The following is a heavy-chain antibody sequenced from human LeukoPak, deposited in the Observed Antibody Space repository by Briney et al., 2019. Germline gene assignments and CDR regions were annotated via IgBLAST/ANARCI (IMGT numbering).Heavy chain of an antibody. CDR3: ARAPIPYYYDSGAYYSDY. D-gene: IGHD3-22*01. V-gene: IGHV1-8*03. J-gene: IGHJ4*02. CDR1: GCTFTNFD. Sequence: ASVKVSCKSSGCTFTNFDIKWVRQATGQGLEWLEWMHPYTGKTGYAQKFQGRVTFTGDTSIRTAYMEVSSLTSEDTAVYYCARAPIPYYYDSGAYYSDYWGQGTLVTVSS. CDR2: MHPYTGKT.